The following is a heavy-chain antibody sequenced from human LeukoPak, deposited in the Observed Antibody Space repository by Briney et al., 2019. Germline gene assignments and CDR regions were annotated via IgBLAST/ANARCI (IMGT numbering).Heavy chain of an antibody. CDR1: GGPFSGYY. CDR3: AREARIAVAGRRAWYFDY. J-gene: IGHJ4*02. Sequence: PSETLSLTCAVYGGPFSGYYWSWIRQPPGKGLEWIGEINHSGSTNYNPSLKSRVTISVDTSKNQFSLKLSSVTAADTAVYYCAREARIAVAGRRAWYFDYWGQGTLVTVSS. D-gene: IGHD6-19*01. CDR2: INHSGST. V-gene: IGHV4-34*01.